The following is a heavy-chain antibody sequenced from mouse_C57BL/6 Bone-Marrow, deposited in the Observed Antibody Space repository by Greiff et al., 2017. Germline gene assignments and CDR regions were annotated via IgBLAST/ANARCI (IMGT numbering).Heavy chain of an antibody. CDR3: ASYYGSSFYWYFDV. D-gene: IGHD1-1*01. V-gene: IGHV1-81*01. Sequence: SGAELARPGASVKLSCKASGYTFTSYGISWVKQRTGQGLEWIGEIYPRSGNTYYNEKFKGKATLTADKASRTAYMELRSLTSEDSAVYFGASYYGSSFYWYFDVWGTGTTVTVSS. J-gene: IGHJ1*03. CDR1: GYTFTSYG. CDR2: IYPRSGNT.